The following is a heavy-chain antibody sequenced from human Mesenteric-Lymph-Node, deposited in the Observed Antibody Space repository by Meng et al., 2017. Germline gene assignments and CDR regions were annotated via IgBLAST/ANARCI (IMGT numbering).Heavy chain of an antibody. V-gene: IGHV4-30-4*01. CDR2: IYYSGST. CDR3: ARSPYSGSALPFFDY. CDR1: GDSFNSPDYY. Sequence: QLHLQEYDSRPVKPSQTLSHTCTVSGDSFNSPDYYWSWIRQPPEKGLEWIGYIYYSGSTYYNPSLKSRVSISGDTSNKQFSLKLTSVTAADTAVYYCARSPYSGSALPFFDYWGQGSLVTVSS. J-gene: IGHJ4*02. D-gene: IGHD1-26*01.